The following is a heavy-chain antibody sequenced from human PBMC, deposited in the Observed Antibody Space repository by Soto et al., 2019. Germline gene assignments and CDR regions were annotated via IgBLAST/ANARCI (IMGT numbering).Heavy chain of an antibody. Sequence: PSETLSLTCNVSGGSISSSGYHWGWIRQPPGKGLEWIGSISYSGTTYYNPSLKSRVTISVDKSKNHFSLNLSSVTDADTAVDYCASNGRGYCGDDYEYWGKVTLVT. CDR2: ISYSGTT. V-gene: IGHV4-39*01. CDR3: ASNGRGYCGDDYEY. J-gene: IGHJ4*02. CDR1: GGSISSSGYH. D-gene: IGHD2-15*01.